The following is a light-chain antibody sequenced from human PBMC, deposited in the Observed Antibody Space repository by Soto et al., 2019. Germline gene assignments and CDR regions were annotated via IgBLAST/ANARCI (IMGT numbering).Light chain of an antibody. CDR2: KVS. Sequence: DVVMTQSPLSLPVTLGQPASISCRSSQGLVSSDGNTYLSWCQQRPGQSPRRLIYKVSNRDSGVPDRFSGSGSGTDFTLKISRVEAEDVGVYYCMQGTHWPPYTFGQGTKLEIK. V-gene: IGKV2-30*01. CDR3: MQGTHWPPYT. J-gene: IGKJ2*01. CDR1: QGLVSSDGNTY.